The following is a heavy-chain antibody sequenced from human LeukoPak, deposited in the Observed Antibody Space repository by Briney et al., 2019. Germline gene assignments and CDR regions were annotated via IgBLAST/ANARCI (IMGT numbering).Heavy chain of an antibody. V-gene: IGHV4-39*02. CDR2: VYYSGST. D-gene: IGHD3-22*01. CDR1: GGSISSYY. J-gene: IGHJ4*02. Sequence: SETLSLTCTVSGGSISSYYWGWIRQPPGKGLEWIGSVYYSGSTYYNPSLKSRVTMSVDRPKNYFSLKLSSVTAADTAVYYCARLGEFYYESITLWGQGTLVTVSS. CDR3: ARLGEFYYESITL.